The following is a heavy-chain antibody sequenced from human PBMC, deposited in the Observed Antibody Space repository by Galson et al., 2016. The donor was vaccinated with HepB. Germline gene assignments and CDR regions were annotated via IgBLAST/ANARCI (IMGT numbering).Heavy chain of an antibody. Sequence: SLRLSCAASGLPFRSYGMHWVRQAPGKGLEWVAVILYDGCNKYYADSVKGRFTISRDNSKNTLYLNISSLRPEDTAVYYCAASGSYLAADYWGQGTLVTVSS. J-gene: IGHJ4*02. CDR2: ILYDGCNK. D-gene: IGHD1-26*01. CDR3: AASGSYLAADY. CDR1: GLPFRSYG. V-gene: IGHV3-30*03.